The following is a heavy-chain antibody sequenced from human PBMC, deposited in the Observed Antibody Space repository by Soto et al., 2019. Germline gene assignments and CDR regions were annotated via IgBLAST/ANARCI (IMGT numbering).Heavy chain of an antibody. CDR1: GGSISTYY. Sequence: PSETLSLTCTVSGGSISTYYWTWIRQSPGKGLEWIGYVHYSGTTNYNPSLKSRVTISVDTSKNQFSLKLSSVTAADTAVYYCASVRATYCGGDCYFFDYWGQGTLVTVSS. J-gene: IGHJ4*02. D-gene: IGHD2-21*02. V-gene: IGHV4-59*08. CDR3: ASVRATYCGGDCYFFDY. CDR2: VHYSGTT.